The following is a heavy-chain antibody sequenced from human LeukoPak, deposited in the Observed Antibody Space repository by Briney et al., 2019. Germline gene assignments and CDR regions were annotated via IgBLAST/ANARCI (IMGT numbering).Heavy chain of an antibody. V-gene: IGHV4-61*09. CDR1: GGSISSGSYY. CDR3: ARLRDQDAFDI. J-gene: IGHJ3*02. Sequence: PSQTLSLTCTVSGGSISSGSYYWSWIRQPAGKGLEWIGEINHSGSTNYNPSLKSRVTISVDTSKNQFSLKLSSVTAADTAVYYCARLRDQDAFDIWGQGTMVTVSS. CDR2: INHSGST. D-gene: IGHD3-10*01.